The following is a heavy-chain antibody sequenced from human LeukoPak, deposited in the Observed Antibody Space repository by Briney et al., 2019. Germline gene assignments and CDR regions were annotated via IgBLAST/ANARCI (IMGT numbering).Heavy chain of an antibody. Sequence: ASVKVSCKASGYTFTSYAMNWVRQAPGQGLEWVGWINTNTGNPTYAQGFTGRFVFSLDTSVSTAYLQISSLKAEDTAVYYCARWGYDFWSGYEPHLDYWGQGTLVTVSS. CDR3: ARWGYDFWSGYEPHLDY. CDR1: GYTFTSYA. CDR2: INTNTGNP. J-gene: IGHJ4*02. D-gene: IGHD3-3*01. V-gene: IGHV7-4-1*02.